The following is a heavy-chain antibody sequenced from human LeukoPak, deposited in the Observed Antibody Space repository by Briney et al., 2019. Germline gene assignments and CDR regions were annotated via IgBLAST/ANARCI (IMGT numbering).Heavy chain of an antibody. CDR1: GYTLTELS. J-gene: IGHJ6*02. Sequence: GASVKVSCKVSGYTLTELSMHWVRQAPGQGLEWMGGIIPIFGTANYAQKFQGRVTITADESTSTAYMELSSLRSEDTAVYYCAREPGDLLGVVINYYYGMDVWGQGTTVTVSS. CDR3: AREPGDLLGVVINYYYGMDV. V-gene: IGHV1-69*13. CDR2: IIPIFGTA. D-gene: IGHD3-3*01.